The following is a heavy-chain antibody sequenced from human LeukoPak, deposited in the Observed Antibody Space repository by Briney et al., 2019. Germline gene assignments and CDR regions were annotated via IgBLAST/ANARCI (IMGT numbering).Heavy chain of an antibody. CDR3: AKTSGPIVEVTAIPH. CDR2: ISGSGGST. Sequence: AGGSLRLSCAASGFTFSSYAMSWVRQAPGKGLEWVSAISGSGGSTYYADSVKGRFTISRDNSKNTLYLQMNSLRAEDTAVYYCAKTSGPIVEVTAIPHWGQGTLVTVSS. CDR1: GFTFSSYA. J-gene: IGHJ4*02. V-gene: IGHV3-23*01. D-gene: IGHD2-21*02.